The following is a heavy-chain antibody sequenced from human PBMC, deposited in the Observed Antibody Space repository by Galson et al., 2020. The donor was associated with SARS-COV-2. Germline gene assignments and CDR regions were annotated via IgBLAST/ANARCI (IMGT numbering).Heavy chain of an antibody. Sequence: SGPTLVKPTQTLALTCTVSGFSLNTGGMRVSWIRQPPEKALEWLARIDWDDDKFYNTSLKARLTISKDASKNQVVLIMTSMDPLDTATYFWARMSGHTAWYYDFCGQGTLCTVSS. CDR2: IDWDDDK. V-gene: IGHV2-70*04. D-gene: IGHD3-10*01. CDR1: GFSLNTGGMR. J-gene: IGHJ4*02. CDR3: ARMSGHTAWYYDF.